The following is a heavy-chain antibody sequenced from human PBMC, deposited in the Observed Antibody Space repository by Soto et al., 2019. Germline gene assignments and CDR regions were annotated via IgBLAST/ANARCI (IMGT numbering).Heavy chain of an antibody. D-gene: IGHD2-15*01. J-gene: IGHJ5*02. Sequence: ASVKFSCKASGYTFTCYAMYCVRHAPGQRLEWMGWINAGNGNTKYSQKFQGRVTITRDTSASTAYMELSSLRSEDTAVYYCARGGDIVVVVAATLFPDWFEPWGQGTLVTVSS. V-gene: IGHV1-3*01. CDR2: INAGNGNT. CDR3: ARGGDIVVVVAATLFPDWFEP. CDR1: GYTFTCYA.